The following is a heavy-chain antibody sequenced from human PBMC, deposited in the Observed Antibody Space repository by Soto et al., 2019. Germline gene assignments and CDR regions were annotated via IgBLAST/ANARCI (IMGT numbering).Heavy chain of an antibody. CDR2: IKQDGSEK. V-gene: IGHV3-7*03. D-gene: IGHD2-2*01. J-gene: IGHJ4*02. Sequence: GGSLRLSCAASGFTFSSYWMSWVRQAPGKGLEWVANIKQDGSEKYYVDSVKGRFTISRDNAKNSLYLQMNSLRAEDTAVYYCARHCSSTSCYCFDYWGQGTLVTVSS. CDR1: GFTFSSYW. CDR3: ARHCSSTSCYCFDY.